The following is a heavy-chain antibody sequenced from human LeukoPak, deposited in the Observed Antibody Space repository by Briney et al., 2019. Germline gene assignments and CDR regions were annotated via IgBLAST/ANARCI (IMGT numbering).Heavy chain of an antibody. CDR1: GFTFSNYA. J-gene: IGHJ5*02. Sequence: GGSLRLSCAASGFTFSNYAMSWVRQAPGKGLEWVSSIGASGASTFHADSVKGRFIISRDISKNTLYLQMNSLRAEDTAIYYCAKGGIKRFGMVPDWFDPWGQGTPVTVSS. D-gene: IGHD3-3*01. V-gene: IGHV3-23*01. CDR2: IGASGAST. CDR3: AKGGIKRFGMVPDWFDP.